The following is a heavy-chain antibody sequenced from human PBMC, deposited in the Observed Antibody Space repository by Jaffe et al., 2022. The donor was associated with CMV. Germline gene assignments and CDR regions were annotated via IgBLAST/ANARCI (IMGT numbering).Heavy chain of an antibody. CDR3: ARTASNDYLRPYYFDY. D-gene: IGHD4-17*01. Sequence: EVQLVQSGAEVKKPGESLKISCKGSGYSFTSYWIGWVRQMPGKGLEWMGIIYPGDSDTRYSPSFQGQVTISADKSISTAYLQWSSLKASDTAMYYCARTASNDYLRPYYFDYWGQGTLVTVSS. J-gene: IGHJ4*02. V-gene: IGHV5-51*01. CDR2: IYPGDSDT. CDR1: GYSFTSYW.